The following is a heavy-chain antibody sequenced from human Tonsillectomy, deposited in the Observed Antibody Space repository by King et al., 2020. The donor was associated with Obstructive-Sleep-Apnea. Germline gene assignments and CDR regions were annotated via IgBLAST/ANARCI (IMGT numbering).Heavy chain of an antibody. CDR3: TTDPGIAVAGTVDY. J-gene: IGHJ4*02. CDR1: GFTFSNAW. V-gene: IGHV3-15*01. Sequence: VQLVESGGGLVKPGGSLRLSCAASGFTFSNAWMSWVRQAPGKGLEWVGRIKSKTDGGTTDYAAPVKGRFTISRDDSKNTLYLQMNSLKTEDTAVYYFTTDPGIAVAGTVDYWGQGTLVTVSS. CDR2: IKSKTDGGTT. D-gene: IGHD6-19*01.